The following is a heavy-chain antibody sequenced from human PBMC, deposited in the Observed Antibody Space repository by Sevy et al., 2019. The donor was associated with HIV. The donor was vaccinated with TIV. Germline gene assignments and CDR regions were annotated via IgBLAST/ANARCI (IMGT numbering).Heavy chain of an antibody. CDR2: ITPDSGDR. CDR3: ATGGAGRAPDSGKYSLQY. V-gene: IGHV1-18*04. Sequence: ASVKVSCKASGYIFTNYVITWVRQAPGQTLEWMGWITPDSGDRVYAQHLQGRVTFTGDTSTRTAAMALSSLTSDHAAKYYCATGGAGRAPDSGKYSLQYWAQGTVVTVSS. J-gene: IGHJ4*02. D-gene: IGHD1-26*01. CDR1: GYIFTNYV.